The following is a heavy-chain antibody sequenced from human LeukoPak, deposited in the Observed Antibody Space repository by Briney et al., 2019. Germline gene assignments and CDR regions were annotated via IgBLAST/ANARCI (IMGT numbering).Heavy chain of an antibody. CDR1: GGSISSGGYY. V-gene: IGHV4-31*03. CDR2: IYYSGST. D-gene: IGHD6-13*01. CDR3: ARGRRDSSSWYFDY. Sequence: SETLSLTCTVSGGSISSGGYYWSWIRQHPGKGLEWIGYIYYSGSTYYNPSLKSRVTISVDTSKNQFSLKLSSVTAADTAVYYCARGRRDSSSWYFDYWGQGTLVTVSS. J-gene: IGHJ4*02.